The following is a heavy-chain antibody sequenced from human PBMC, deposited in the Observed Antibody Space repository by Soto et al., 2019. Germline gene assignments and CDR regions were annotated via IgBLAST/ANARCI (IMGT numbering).Heavy chain of an antibody. D-gene: IGHD6-6*01. CDR3: ARAIRGYSSSSKSNWFDP. J-gene: IGHJ5*02. CDR2: ISSSSSYI. Sequence: GGSLRLSCAASGFTFSSYSMNWVRQAPGKGLEWVSSISSSSSYIYYADSVKGRFTISRDNAKNSLYLQMNSLRAEDTAVYYCARAIRGYSSSSKSNWFDPWGQGTLVTVSS. CDR1: GFTFSSYS. V-gene: IGHV3-21*01.